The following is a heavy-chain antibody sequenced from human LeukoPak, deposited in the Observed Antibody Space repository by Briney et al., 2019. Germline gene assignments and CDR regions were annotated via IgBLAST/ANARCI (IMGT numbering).Heavy chain of an antibody. CDR2: MKDDGNEI. CDR3: ARNRATNDY. D-gene: IGHD1-26*01. V-gene: IGHV3-7*01. CDR1: GFTFKNYR. Sequence: GGSLRLSCTASGFTFKNYRMTWVRQAPGKGLEWVASMKDDGNEIQYVDSAKGRFTISRDNAKNSLYLQMNNLRAEDTAVYYCARNRATNDYWGQGTLVTVSS. J-gene: IGHJ4*02.